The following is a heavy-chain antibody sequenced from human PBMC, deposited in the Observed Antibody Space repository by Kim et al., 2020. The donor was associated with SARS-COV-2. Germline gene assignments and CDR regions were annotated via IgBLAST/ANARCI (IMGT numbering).Heavy chain of an antibody. Sequence: ASVKVSCKASVYTFTSYGISWVRQAPGQGLEWMGWISAYNGNTNYAQKLQGRVTMTTDTSTSTAYMDLRSLRSADTAEYYRSRGTDTMFRGVCPTRHSYY. J-gene: IGHJ6*01. CDR3: SRGTDTMFRGVCPTRHSYY. CDR1: VYTFTSYG. CDR2: ISAYNGNT. V-gene: IGHV1-18*01. D-gene: IGHD3-10*01.